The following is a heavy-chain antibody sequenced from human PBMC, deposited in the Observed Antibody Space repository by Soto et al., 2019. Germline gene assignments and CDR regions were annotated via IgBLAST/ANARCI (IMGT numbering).Heavy chain of an antibody. V-gene: IGHV4-39*01. J-gene: IGHJ5*02. Sequence: SETLSLTSSASGDSINSSTYFWGWFREPPGKGREWIGSFYYSGSTYYNPSLRSRVPISVDTSKNQFSLKLSSVTAADTAVFYCARHYSSGSRNWYDPWGQGTLVTVPQ. CDR2: FYYSGST. CDR1: GDSINSSTYF. D-gene: IGHD6-19*01. CDR3: ARHYSSGSRNWYDP.